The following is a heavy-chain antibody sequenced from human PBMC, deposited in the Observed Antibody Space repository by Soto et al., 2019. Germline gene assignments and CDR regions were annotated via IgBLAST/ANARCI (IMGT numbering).Heavy chain of an antibody. D-gene: IGHD6-19*01. V-gene: IGHV3-23*01. J-gene: IGHJ3*01. CDR3: VKEGSGWYSRGCFDF. CDR1: GLTFSNFA. Sequence: GGSLRLSCAASGLTFSNFAMNWVRQAPGKGLEWVSNISDSGGSTYYADSVRGRFTISRDNSKNTLYLQMNSLRGRDTAIYYCVKEGSGWYSRGCFDFWGRGTMVTVSS. CDR2: ISDSGGST.